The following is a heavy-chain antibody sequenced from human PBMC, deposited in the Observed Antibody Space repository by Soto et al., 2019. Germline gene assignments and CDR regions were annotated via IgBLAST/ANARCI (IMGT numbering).Heavy chain of an antibody. CDR2: IYYSGST. CDR3: ARQTRRPLTADAFDY. J-gene: IGHJ4*02. V-gene: IGHV4-59*08. Sequence: SETLSLTCTVSGGSISSYYWSWIRQPPGKGLEWIGYIYYSGSTNYNPSLKSRVTISVDTSKNQFSLKLSSVTAADTAVYYCARQTRRPLTADAFDYWGQGTLVTVSS. CDR1: GGSISSYY.